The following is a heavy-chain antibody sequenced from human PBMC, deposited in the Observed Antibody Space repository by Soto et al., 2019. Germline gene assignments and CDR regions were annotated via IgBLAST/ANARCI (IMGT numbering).Heavy chain of an antibody. D-gene: IGHD3-22*01. CDR1: GYTFTSYG. CDR2: ISAYNGNT. V-gene: IGHV1-18*04. J-gene: IGHJ3*02. CDR3: ARGSGFRDAFDI. Sequence: GTSAEVSCKESGYTFTSYGISWARQAPGQGLEWMGWISAYNGNTNYAQKLQGRVTMTTDTSTSTAYMELRSLRSDDTAVYYCARGSGFRDAFDIWGQGTMVTV.